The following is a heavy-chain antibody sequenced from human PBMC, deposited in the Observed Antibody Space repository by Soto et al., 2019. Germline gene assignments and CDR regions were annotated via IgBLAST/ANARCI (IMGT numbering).Heavy chain of an antibody. CDR2: IYYSGST. CDR1: GGSISSYY. D-gene: IGHD2-2*01. CDR3: ARAVPAAMRFYYYYGMDV. V-gene: IGHV4-59*08. Sequence: SETLSLTCTVSGGSISSYYWSWIRQPPGKGLEWIGYIYYSGSTNYNPSLKSRVTISVDTSKNQFSLKLSSVTAADTAVYYCARAVPAAMRFYYYYGMDVWGQGTTVTVSS. J-gene: IGHJ6*02.